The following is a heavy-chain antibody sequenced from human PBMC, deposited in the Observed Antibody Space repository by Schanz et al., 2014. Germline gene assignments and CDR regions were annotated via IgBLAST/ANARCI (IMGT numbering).Heavy chain of an antibody. V-gene: IGHV1-2*04. Sequence: QVQLVQSGAEVKKPGASVQVSCKASGYTFTDYYIHWVRQAPGQGLEWMGRINPKSGTTNYAQKFQGWVTMTRDTSISTAYMELSRLKSDDTAVYYCARAFGGYDPARALDYWGQGTLVTVSS. CDR1: GYTFTDYY. D-gene: IGHD5-12*01. CDR3: ARAFGGYDPARALDY. CDR2: INPKSGTT. J-gene: IGHJ4*02.